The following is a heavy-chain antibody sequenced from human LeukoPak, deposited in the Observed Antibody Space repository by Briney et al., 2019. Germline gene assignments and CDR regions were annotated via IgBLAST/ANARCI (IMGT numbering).Heavy chain of an antibody. CDR1: GFTFSSYW. J-gene: IGHJ4*02. CDR3: ARGLLWFGELFGNDY. Sequence: PGGSLRLSCAASGFTFSSYWMHWVRQAPGKGLVWVSRINSDGSSTSYADSVKGRFTISRDNAKNTLYLQMNSLRAEDTAVYYCARGLLWFGELFGNDYWGQGTLVTVSS. V-gene: IGHV3-74*01. D-gene: IGHD3-10*01. CDR2: INSDGSST.